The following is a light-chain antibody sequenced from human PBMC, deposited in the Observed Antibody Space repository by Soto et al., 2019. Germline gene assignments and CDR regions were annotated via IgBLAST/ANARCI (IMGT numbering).Light chain of an antibody. CDR1: ALPKQY. Sequence: SSELTQPPSVSVSPRQTARVTCSGDALPKQYAYWYQQKPGQAPVLVIYKDSERPSGIPERFSGSSSGTTVTLTISGVQAEDEADYYCQSADSSGTYVFGTGTKVTVL. J-gene: IGLJ1*01. V-gene: IGLV3-25*02. CDR3: QSADSSGTYV. CDR2: KDS.